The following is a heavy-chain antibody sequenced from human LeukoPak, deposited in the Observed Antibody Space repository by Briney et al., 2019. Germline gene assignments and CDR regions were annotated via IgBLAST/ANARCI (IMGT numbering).Heavy chain of an antibody. CDR3: ARGVVVIATYDAFDI. CDR2: IWNDGSNK. D-gene: IGHD2-21*01. CDR1: GFTFSDYG. V-gene: IGHV3-33*01. J-gene: IGHJ3*02. Sequence: GGSLRLSCAASGFTFSDYGMHWVRQAPGKGLDWVAVIWNDGSNKLQADFVKGRFTISRDNSKNTLYLQMNSLRVEDTAVYYCARGVVVIATYDAFDIWGQGTMVTVSS.